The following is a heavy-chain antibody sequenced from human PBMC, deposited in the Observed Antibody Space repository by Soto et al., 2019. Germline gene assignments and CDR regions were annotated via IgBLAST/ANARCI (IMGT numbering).Heavy chain of an antibody. J-gene: IGHJ4*02. Sequence: ASVKVSCKASGYTFTGYYMHWVRQAPGQGLEWMGWINPNSGGTNYAQKFQGRVTITADASTSTAYMELSSLRSEDTAVYYCAREPLAGYFDYWGQGTLVTVSS. CDR1: GYTFTGYY. CDR2: INPNSGGT. CDR3: AREPLAGYFDY. V-gene: IGHV1-2*02.